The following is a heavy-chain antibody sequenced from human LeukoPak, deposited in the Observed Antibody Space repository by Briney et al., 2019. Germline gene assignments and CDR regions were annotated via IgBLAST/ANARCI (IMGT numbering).Heavy chain of an antibody. CDR2: IYHSGST. CDR3: ARRPGYYGSGRPTWRPNWFDP. J-gene: IGHJ5*02. V-gene: IGHV4-38-2*02. D-gene: IGHD3-10*01. Sequence: KTSETLSLTCTVSGYSISSGYYWGWIRQPPGKGLEWIGSIYHSGSTYYNPSLKSRVTISVDTSKNQFSLKLSSVTAADTAVYYCARRPGYYGSGRPTWRPNWFDPWGQGTLVTVSS. CDR1: GYSISSGYY.